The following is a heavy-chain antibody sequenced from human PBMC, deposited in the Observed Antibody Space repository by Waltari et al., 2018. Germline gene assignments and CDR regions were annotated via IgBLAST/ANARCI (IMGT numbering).Heavy chain of an antibody. CDR2: ISSSGSTI. CDR3: ARDLLDSSGYAFDY. D-gene: IGHD3-22*01. CDR1: GFTFSSYE. J-gene: IGHJ4*02. Sequence: EVQLVESGGGLVQPGGSLRLSCAASGFTFSSYEMNWVRQAPGKGLEWVSYISSSGSTIYYADSVKGRVTISRDNAKNSLYLQMNSLRAEDTAVYYCARDLLDSSGYAFDYWGQGTLVTVSS. V-gene: IGHV3-48*03.